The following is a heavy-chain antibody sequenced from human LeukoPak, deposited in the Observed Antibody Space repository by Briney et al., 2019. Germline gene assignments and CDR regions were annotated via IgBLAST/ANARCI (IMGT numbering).Heavy chain of an antibody. J-gene: IGHJ4*02. CDR1: GFTFSSYA. CDR2: ISNSGGST. CDR3: AKGHYDSSDYNSFTY. V-gene: IGHV3-23*01. Sequence: GGSLRLSCAASGFTFSSYAMSWVRQAPGKGLERVSVISNSGGSTHYADSVKGRFTISRDNSKNTLYLQMNSLRAEDTAVYYCAKGHYDSSDYNSFTYWGQGTLVSVSS. D-gene: IGHD3-22*01.